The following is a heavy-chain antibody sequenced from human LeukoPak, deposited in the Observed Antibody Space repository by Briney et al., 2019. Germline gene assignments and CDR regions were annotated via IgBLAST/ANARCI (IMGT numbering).Heavy chain of an antibody. CDR2: INHSGST. CDR3: ASDCSGGSCYSWGPFDY. J-gene: IGHJ4*02. CDR1: GGSFSGYN. D-gene: IGHD2-15*01. V-gene: IGHV4-34*01. Sequence: SETLSLTCGVYGGSFSGYNWTRIRQPPGKGLEWIGEINHSGSTNYNPSLKSRVTISVDTSKNQFSLKLSSVTAADTAVYYCASDCSGGSCYSWGPFDYWGQGTLVTVSS.